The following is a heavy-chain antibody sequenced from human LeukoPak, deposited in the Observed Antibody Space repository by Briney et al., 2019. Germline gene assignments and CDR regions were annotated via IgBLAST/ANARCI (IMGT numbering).Heavy chain of an antibody. CDR3: ARHVDLDY. CDR1: GFTFTDYS. CDR2: IKPDGGEK. D-gene: IGHD3/OR15-3a*01. V-gene: IGHV3-7*01. J-gene: IGHJ4*02. Sequence: GGSLRLSCAASGFTFTDYSMTWVRQAPGKGLEWVANIKPDGGEKYYVDSVKGRFTISRDNAKKSLYLQMNSLGAEDTAVYYCARHVDLDYWGQGTLVSVSS.